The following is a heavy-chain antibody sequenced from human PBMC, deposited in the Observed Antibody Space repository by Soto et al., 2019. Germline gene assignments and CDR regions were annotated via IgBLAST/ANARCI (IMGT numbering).Heavy chain of an antibody. D-gene: IGHD5-12*01. Sequence: GGSLRHSCAASGFTFSSYTMIWVRQAPGKGLEWVSSISSSSSYIYYADSVKGRFTISRDNAKNSLYLQMNSLRAEDTAVYYCARFGYTTEAHWGQGTLVTVSS. V-gene: IGHV3-21*01. CDR2: ISSSSSYI. J-gene: IGHJ4*02. CDR1: GFTFSSYT. CDR3: ARFGYTTEAH.